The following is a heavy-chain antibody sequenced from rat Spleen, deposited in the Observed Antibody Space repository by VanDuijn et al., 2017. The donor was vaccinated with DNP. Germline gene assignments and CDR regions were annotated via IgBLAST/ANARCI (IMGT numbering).Heavy chain of an antibody. Sequence: EVQLVESGGGLVQPGNSLKLSCAASGFTFSDYAMAWVRQSPKKGLEWVATISTGGDNTYYRGSVKGRFTISRDNAKSTLYLQMDSLRSEDTATYYCARGGRSYFDYWGQGVMVTVSS. CDR1: GFTFSDYA. J-gene: IGHJ2*01. CDR2: ISTGGDNT. D-gene: IGHD1-11*01. CDR3: ARGGRSYFDY. V-gene: IGHV5S23*01.